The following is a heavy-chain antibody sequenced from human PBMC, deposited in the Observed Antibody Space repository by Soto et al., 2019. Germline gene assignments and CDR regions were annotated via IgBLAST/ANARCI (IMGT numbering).Heavy chain of an antibody. CDR1: GFTFSSYW. V-gene: IGHV3-74*01. CDR2: IDSDGSST. CDR3: AREGEGVLRYFDWFGTPDYYYGMDV. D-gene: IGHD3-9*01. Sequence: GGSLRLSCAASGFTFSSYWMHWVRQAPGKGLVWVSRIDSDGSSTSYADSVKGRFTISRDNAKNTLYLQMNSLRAEDTAVYYCAREGEGVLRYFDWFGTPDYYYGMDVWGQGTTVTVSS. J-gene: IGHJ6*02.